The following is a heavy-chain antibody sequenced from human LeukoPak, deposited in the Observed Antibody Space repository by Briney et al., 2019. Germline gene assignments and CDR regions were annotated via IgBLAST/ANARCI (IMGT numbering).Heavy chain of an antibody. Sequence: SETLSLTCTVSGGSISNGRYYWSWIRQPAGKGLEWIGRIYGNGRANYNPSLKSRVTISVDTSKNQFSLKLSSVTAADTAVYYCAREGGDILTGLDYWGQGTLVTVSS. J-gene: IGHJ4*02. CDR1: GGSISNGRYY. D-gene: IGHD3-9*01. CDR2: IYGNGRA. V-gene: IGHV4-61*10. CDR3: AREGGDILTGLDY.